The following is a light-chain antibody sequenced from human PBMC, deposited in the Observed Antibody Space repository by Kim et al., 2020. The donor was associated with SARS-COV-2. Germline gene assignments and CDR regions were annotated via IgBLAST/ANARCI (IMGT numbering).Light chain of an antibody. V-gene: IGKV4-1*01. J-gene: IGKJ1*01. Sequence: ANINCKSSKSVLNRSKNNNYLGWYQQKPGHPPKMLIYGASTRESGVPDRSSAGGYGTDFTLTFGSLQAEGGAFYFCKQYDNVPPTFGKGTKVDIK. CDR2: GAS. CDR3: KQYDNVPPT. CDR1: KSVLNRSKNNNY.